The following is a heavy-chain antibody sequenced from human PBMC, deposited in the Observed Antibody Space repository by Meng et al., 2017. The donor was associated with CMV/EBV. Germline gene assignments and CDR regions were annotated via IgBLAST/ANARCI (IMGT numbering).Heavy chain of an antibody. D-gene: IGHD3-3*01. CDR2: INWNGGST. Sequence: SLKISCASSGFTFDAYGMSWVGPATGKGLDWVSGINWNGGSTGYADSVKVRFTISRDNAKNSLYLQMNRLRAEDTALYYCARESGILSSGRFLEWLLFRPPYGMDVWGQGTTVTVSS. J-gene: IGHJ6*02. CDR3: ARESGILSSGRFLEWLLFRPPYGMDV. CDR1: GFTFDAYG. V-gene: IGHV3-20*04.